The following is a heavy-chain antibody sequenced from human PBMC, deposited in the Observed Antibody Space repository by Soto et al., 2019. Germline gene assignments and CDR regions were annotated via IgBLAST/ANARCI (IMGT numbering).Heavy chain of an antibody. CDR3: ARHSPPLLYGSGPWDV. CDR1: GGSMSHSY. Sequence: QVQLQESGPGLVRPSETLSLTCTVSGGSMSHSYWSLIRQSPEKGLEWIGYIYSSGSTNYNPSLNSRVAISVDTSKNQFSLKLSSLSAAATAVYYCARHSPPLLYGSGPWDVWGQGTTVTVSS. V-gene: IGHV4-59*08. J-gene: IGHJ6*02. D-gene: IGHD3-10*01. CDR2: IYSSGST.